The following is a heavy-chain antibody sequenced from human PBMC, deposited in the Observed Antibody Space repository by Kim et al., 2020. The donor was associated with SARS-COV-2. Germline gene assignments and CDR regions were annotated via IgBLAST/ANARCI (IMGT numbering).Heavy chain of an antibody. CDR1: GFTFSSYS. V-gene: IGHV3-21*01. CDR3: ARDQQFYGATIDY. Sequence: GGSLRLSCAASGFTFSSYSMNWVRQAPGKGLEWVSSISSSSSYIYYADSVKGRFTISRDNAKNSLYLQMNSLRAEDTAVYYCARDQQFYGATIDYWGQGTLVTVSS. D-gene: IGHD1-26*01. J-gene: IGHJ4*02. CDR2: ISSSSSYI.